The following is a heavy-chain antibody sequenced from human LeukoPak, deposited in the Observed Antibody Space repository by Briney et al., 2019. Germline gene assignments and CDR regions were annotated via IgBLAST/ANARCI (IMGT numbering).Heavy chain of an antibody. D-gene: IGHD6-13*01. V-gene: IGHV4-59*01. Sequence: PSETLSLTCTVSGGSISSYYWSWIRQPPGKGLEWIGYIYYSGSTNYDPSLKSRVTISVDTSKNQFSLKLSSVTAADTAVYYCAREGSSSGGFDYWDQGTLVTVSS. CDR1: GGSISSYY. CDR2: IYYSGST. J-gene: IGHJ4*02. CDR3: AREGSSSGGFDY.